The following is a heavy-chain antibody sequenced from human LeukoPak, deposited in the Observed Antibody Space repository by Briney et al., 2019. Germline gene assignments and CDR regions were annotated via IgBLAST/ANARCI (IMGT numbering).Heavy chain of an antibody. J-gene: IGHJ6*02. D-gene: IGHD3-10*01. V-gene: IGHV5-51*01. CDR3: ARGSGSYYNPYYYYGMDV. CDR1: GCSFTSYW. Sequence: GESLQISCKGSGCSFTSYWIGWVRQLPGKGLEWMGIIYPGASVTRYSPSFQGQLTISADKSISTAYLQWSSLKASDTAMYYCARGSGSYYNPYYYYGMDVWGQGTTVTVSS. CDR2: IYPGASVT.